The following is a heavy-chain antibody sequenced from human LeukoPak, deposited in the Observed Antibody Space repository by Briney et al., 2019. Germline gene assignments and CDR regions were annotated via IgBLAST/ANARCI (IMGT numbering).Heavy chain of an antibody. D-gene: IGHD2-2*01. J-gene: IGHJ4*02. Sequence: PGGSLRLSCAASGFTFSDYYMSWIRQAPGKGLEWVSYISSSGSTIYYADSVKGRFTISRDNAKNSLYLQMNSLRAEDTAVYYCARVVVTAEEYYFDYWGQGTLVTVSS. CDR2: ISSSGSTI. CDR3: ARVVVTAEEYYFDY. V-gene: IGHV3-11*01. CDR1: GFTFSDYY.